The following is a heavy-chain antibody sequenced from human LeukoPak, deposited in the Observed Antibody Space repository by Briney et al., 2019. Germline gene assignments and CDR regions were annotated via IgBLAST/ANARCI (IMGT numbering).Heavy chain of an antibody. V-gene: IGHV1-18*01. J-gene: IGHJ4*02. Sequence: ASVKVSCKASGYTFTSYGISWVRQAPGQGLEWMGWISAYNGNTNYARKLQGRVTMTTDTSTSTAYMELRSLRSEDTAVYYCARALTGNYYDSSGYYIGGGYWGQGTLVTVSS. CDR3: ARALTGNYYDSSGYYIGGGY. D-gene: IGHD3-22*01. CDR1: GYTFTSYG. CDR2: ISAYNGNT.